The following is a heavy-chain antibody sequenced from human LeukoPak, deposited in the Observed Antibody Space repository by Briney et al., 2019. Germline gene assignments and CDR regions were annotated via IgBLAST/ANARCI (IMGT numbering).Heavy chain of an antibody. Sequence: GASVKVSCKASGYTFTSYGISWVRQAPGQGLEWMGWISAYNGNTNYAQKLQGRVTMTTDTSTSTAYMELRSLRSDDTAVYYCARAGAVRGILMATIEARERNWFDPWGQGTLVTVSS. CDR3: ARAGAVRGILMATIEARERNWFDP. D-gene: IGHD5-12*01. J-gene: IGHJ5*02. CDR2: ISAYNGNT. CDR1: GYTFTSYG. V-gene: IGHV1-18*01.